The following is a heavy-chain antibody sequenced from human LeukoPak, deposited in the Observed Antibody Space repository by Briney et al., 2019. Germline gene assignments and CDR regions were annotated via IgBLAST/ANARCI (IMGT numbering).Heavy chain of an antibody. D-gene: IGHD2-15*01. CDR2: IYYSGST. CDR3: ARHGVLATLWWFDP. J-gene: IGHJ5*02. V-gene: IGHV4-39*01. CDR1: GGSISSSSYY. Sequence: SETLSLTCTVSGGSISSSSYYWGWIRQPPGKGLEWIGSIYYSGSTYYNPSLKSRVTMSVDTSKNQFSLKLTSVTAADTAVYYYARHGVLATLWWFDPWGQGTLVTVSS.